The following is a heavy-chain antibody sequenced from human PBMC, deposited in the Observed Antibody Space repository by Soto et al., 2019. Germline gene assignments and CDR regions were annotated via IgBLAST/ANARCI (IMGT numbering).Heavy chain of an antibody. Sequence: GASVKVSCKASEYTFSSYTLHCVRQAPGQRLEWMGWINAGNGDSKYSQKFQGRVSISRDTSASTASMELSSLTSEDTAVYYCARELKALYYFDYWCQRNLIAVSS. D-gene: IGHD2-8*01. CDR2: INAGNGDS. V-gene: IGHV1-3*01. CDR1: EYTFSSYT. CDR3: ARELKALYYFDY. J-gene: IGHJ4*02.